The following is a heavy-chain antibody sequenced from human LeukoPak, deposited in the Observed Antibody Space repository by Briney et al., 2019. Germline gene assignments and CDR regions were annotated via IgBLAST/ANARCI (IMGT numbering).Heavy chain of an antibody. Sequence: GGSLRLSCAASGFTFNTYAMHWVRQAPGKGLEWVAIIWHNGGDKYYADSVRGRFAISRDNSKDTLYLQMNSLRVEDTAIYYCGRVGCTGGNCKPYAYYATDVWGQGTTVTVSS. V-gene: IGHV3-33*01. CDR1: GFTFNTYA. CDR2: IWHNGGDK. CDR3: GRVGCTGGNCKPYAYYATDV. J-gene: IGHJ6*02. D-gene: IGHD2-15*01.